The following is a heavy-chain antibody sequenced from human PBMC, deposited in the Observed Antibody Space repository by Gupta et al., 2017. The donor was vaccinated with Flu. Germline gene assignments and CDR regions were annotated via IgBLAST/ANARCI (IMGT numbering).Heavy chain of an antibody. D-gene: IGHD2-2*02. CDR3: ARERPCRTSSCDRWSDP. Sequence: QEQLVQSGPEAKSPGASVKVSCQASEYPLRAYYIHWVRQAPGQGLERGGRINPPSGTTNYDQKFQGSVIVTMDTAISTGFLDLCRLTADDTSIFYCARERPCRTSSCDRWSDPWGQGTLVTVSS. V-gene: IGHV1-2*06. CDR1: EYPLRAYY. CDR2: INPPSGTT. J-gene: IGHJ5*02.